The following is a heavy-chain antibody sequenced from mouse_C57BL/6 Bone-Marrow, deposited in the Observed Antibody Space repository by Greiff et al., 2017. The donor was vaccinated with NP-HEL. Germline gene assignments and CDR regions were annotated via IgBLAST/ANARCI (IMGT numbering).Heavy chain of an antibody. V-gene: IGHV1-81*01. CDR1: GYTFTSYG. J-gene: IGHJ4*01. CDR2: IYPRSGNT. D-gene: IGHD2-1*01. Sequence: QVQLQQSGAELARPGASVKLSCKASGYTFTSYGISWVKQRTGQGLEWIGEIYPRSGNTYYNEKFKGKATLTADKSSSTAYMQLRRLTSEDSAVYVCESPIYYGNYDYAMDYWGQGTPVTVSS. CDR3: ESPIYYGNYDYAMDY.